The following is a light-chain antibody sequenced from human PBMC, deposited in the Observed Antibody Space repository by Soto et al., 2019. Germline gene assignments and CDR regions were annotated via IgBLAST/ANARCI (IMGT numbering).Light chain of an antibody. Sequence: QSALTQPASVSGSPGQSITISCTGTTSDIGDYNYVSWYQHLPDKVPKLIISLVSNRPSGVSNRFSGSKSGNTASLTISGLQAEDEADYYCSSYRSGNTLVVFGGGTKLTVL. CDR1: TSDIGDYNY. CDR3: SSYRSGNTLVV. CDR2: LVS. J-gene: IGLJ2*01. V-gene: IGLV2-14*01.